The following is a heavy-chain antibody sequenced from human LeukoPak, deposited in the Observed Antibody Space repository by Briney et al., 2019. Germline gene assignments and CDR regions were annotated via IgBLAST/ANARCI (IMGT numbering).Heavy chain of an antibody. V-gene: IGHV3-49*04. J-gene: IGHJ4*02. CDR2: IRSKAYGGTT. Sequence: GGSLRLSCTASGLTFGDYAMSWVRQAPGKGLEWVGFIRSKAYGGTTEYAASVKGRFTISRDDSKSIAYLQMNSLKTEDTAVYYCTRVPILYYYDSSGYSDYWGQGTLVTVSS. CDR1: GLTFGDYA. CDR3: TRVPILYYYDSSGYSDY. D-gene: IGHD3-22*01.